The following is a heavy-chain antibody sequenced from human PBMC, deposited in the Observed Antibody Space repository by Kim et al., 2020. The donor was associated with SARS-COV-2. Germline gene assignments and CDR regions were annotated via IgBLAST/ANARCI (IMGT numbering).Heavy chain of an antibody. Sequence: SETLSLTCAVYGGSFSGYYWSWIRQPPGKGLEWIGEINHSGSTNYNPSLKSRVTISVDTSKNQFSLKLSSVAAADTAVYYCARGAYYDTSDYRPWGYYYYGMDVWGQGTTVTVSS. CDR2: INHSGST. D-gene: IGHD3-22*01. CDR3: ARGAYYDTSDYRPWGYYYYGMDV. V-gene: IGHV4-34*01. J-gene: IGHJ6*02. CDR1: GGSFSGYY.